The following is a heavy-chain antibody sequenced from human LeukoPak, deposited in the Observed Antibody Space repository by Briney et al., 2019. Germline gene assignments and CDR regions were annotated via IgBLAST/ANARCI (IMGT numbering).Heavy chain of an antibody. CDR1: GFTFSSYS. V-gene: IGHV3-48*02. D-gene: IGHD3-3*01. Sequence: GGSLRLSCAASGFTFSSYSMNWVRQAPGKGLEWVSYISSSSTIYYADSVKGRFTISRDNAKNSLYLQMNSLRDVDTAVYYCARDAPYYDFWSGYYHGMDVWGQGTTVTVSS. CDR2: ISSSSTI. CDR3: ARDAPYYDFWSGYYHGMDV. J-gene: IGHJ6*02.